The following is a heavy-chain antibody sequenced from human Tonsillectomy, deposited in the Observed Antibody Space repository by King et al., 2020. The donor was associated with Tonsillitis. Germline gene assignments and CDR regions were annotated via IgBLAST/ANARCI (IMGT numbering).Heavy chain of an antibody. CDR2: IYYSGST. V-gene: IGHV4-59*01. Sequence: VQLQESGPGLVKPSETLSLTCTVSGGSISSYYWSWLRQPPGKGLEWIGYIYYSGSTNYNPSLKSRVTISVDTSKNQFSLKLSSVTAADTAVYYCARGDQLLYYYYGMDVWGQGTTVTVSS. J-gene: IGHJ6*02. D-gene: IGHD2-2*01. CDR1: GGSISSYY. CDR3: ARGDQLLYYYYGMDV.